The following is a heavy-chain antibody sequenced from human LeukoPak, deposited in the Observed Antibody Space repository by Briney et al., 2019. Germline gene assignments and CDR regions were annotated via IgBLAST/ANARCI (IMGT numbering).Heavy chain of an antibody. D-gene: IGHD1-26*01. CDR3: ARQWELLGGYFNY. CDR2: ISYDGSNK. J-gene: IGHJ4*02. CDR1: GFTFSSYA. Sequence: GGSLRLSCAASGFTFSSYAMHWVRQAPGKGLEWVAVISYDGSNKYYADSVKGRFTISRDNSKNTLYLQMNSLRAEDTAVYYCARQWELLGGYFNYWGQGTLVTVSS. V-gene: IGHV3-30-3*01.